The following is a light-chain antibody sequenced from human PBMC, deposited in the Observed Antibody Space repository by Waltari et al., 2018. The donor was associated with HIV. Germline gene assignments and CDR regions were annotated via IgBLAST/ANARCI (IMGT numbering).Light chain of an antibody. V-gene: IGKV3-15*01. J-gene: IGKJ1*01. Sequence: ETVMTQSPATLSASPGEGVTLSCRASQSVENKLAWYQQKPGQSPRLLIYGASTGAAGIPGRFSGSGSGTQFTLTINSLQSDDSAVYYCQQYKNWLPLTFGQGTKVEIK. CDR1: QSVENK. CDR2: GAS. CDR3: QQYKNWLPLT.